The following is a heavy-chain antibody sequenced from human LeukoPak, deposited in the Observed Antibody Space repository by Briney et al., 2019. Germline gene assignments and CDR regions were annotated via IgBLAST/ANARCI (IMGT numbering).Heavy chain of an antibody. D-gene: IGHD2-2*01. CDR2: IYTSGST. J-gene: IGHJ4*02. Sequence: SKTLSLTCTVSGGSISSGSYYWSWIRQPAGKGLEWIGRIYTSGSTNYNPSLKSRVTISVDTSKNQFSLKLSSVTAADTAVYYCAREECSSTSCYVFDYWGQGTLVTVSS. CDR3: AREECSSTSCYVFDY. V-gene: IGHV4-61*02. CDR1: GGSISSGSYY.